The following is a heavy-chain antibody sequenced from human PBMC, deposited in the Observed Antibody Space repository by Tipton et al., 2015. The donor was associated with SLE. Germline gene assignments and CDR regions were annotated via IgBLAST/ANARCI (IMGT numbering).Heavy chain of an antibody. D-gene: IGHD2-15*01. CDR1: GFTFSSYS. CDR2: ISGSGGST. Sequence: AVSGFTFSSYSMNWVRQAPGKGLEWVSAISGSGGSTYYADSVKGRFTISRDNSKNTLYLQMNSLRAEDTAVYYCAKFAVVAAKYYYGMDVWGQGTTVTVSS. CDR3: AKFAVVAAKYYYGMDV. V-gene: IGHV3-23*01. J-gene: IGHJ6*02.